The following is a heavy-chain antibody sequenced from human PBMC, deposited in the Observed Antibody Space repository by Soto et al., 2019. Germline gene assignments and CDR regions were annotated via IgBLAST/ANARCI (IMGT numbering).Heavy chain of an antibody. Sequence: GGSLRLSCAASGFTFSSYAMSWVRQAPGKGLEWVSAISGSGGSTYYADSVKGRFTISRDNSKNTLYLQMNSLRPEDTALYYCVRSKGGYSYGTPFDYWGQGTLVTVS. D-gene: IGHD5-18*01. V-gene: IGHV3-23*01. CDR2: ISGSGGST. CDR1: GFTFSSYA. J-gene: IGHJ4*02. CDR3: VRSKGGYSYGTPFDY.